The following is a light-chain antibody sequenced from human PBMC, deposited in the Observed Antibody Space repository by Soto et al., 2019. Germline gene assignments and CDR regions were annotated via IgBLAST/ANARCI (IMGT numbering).Light chain of an antibody. V-gene: IGKV1-5*03. J-gene: IGKJ2*01. CDR1: QSISSW. Sequence: DIQMTQSPSTLSASVGDRVTITCLASQSISSWLAWYQQKPGKAPKLLIYKASSLESGVPSRFSGSGSWTEFTLTISSLQPDDFAAYYCQQYNSYSGYTFGQGTKLEIK. CDR3: QQYNSYSGYT. CDR2: KAS.